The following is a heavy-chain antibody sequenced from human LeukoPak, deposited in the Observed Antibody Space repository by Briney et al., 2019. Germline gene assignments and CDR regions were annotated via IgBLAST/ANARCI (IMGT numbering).Heavy chain of an antibody. V-gene: IGHV3-23*01. J-gene: IGHJ4*02. CDR2: ISGSGGST. D-gene: IGHD6-6*01. Sequence: GGSLRLSCAASGFTFSSYSMNWVRQAPGKGLEWVSAISGSGGSTYYADSVKGRFTISRDNSKNTLYLQMNSLRAEDTAVYYCANHRAARPSYYFDYWGQGTLVTVSS. CDR1: GFTFSSYS. CDR3: ANHRAARPSYYFDY.